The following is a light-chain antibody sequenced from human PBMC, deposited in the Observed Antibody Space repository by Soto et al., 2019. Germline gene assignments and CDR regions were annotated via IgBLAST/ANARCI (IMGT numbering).Light chain of an antibody. CDR2: DVN. V-gene: IGLV2-14*03. CDR1: SSEVGGYNY. Sequence: QSALTQPASVSGSPGQSITISCTGTSSEVGGYNYVSWYQHHPGKAPKLIIYDVNSRPSGVSNRFSGSKSGNTASQSISGLQAEDEANYYCGSYTSSSTVVFGGGTKVTVL. CDR3: GSYTSSSTVV. J-gene: IGLJ2*01.